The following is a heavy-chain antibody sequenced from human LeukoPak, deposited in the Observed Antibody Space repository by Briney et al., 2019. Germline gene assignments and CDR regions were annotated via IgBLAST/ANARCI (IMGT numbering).Heavy chain of an antibody. V-gene: IGHV4-39*01. J-gene: IGHJ5*02. CDR3: ARPYIPDYGGNSWFDP. Sequence: PSETLSLTCTVSGGSISSDSYYWAWIRQPPGKGLEWIASIYYSGSTYYNPSLKSRVTISVDTSRNQFSLKLSSVTAADTAVYYCARPYIPDYGGNSWFDPWGQGTLVTVSS. D-gene: IGHD4-23*01. CDR2: IYYSGST. CDR1: GGSISSDSYY.